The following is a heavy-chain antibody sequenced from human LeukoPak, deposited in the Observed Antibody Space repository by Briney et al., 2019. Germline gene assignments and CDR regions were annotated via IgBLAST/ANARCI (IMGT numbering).Heavy chain of an antibody. Sequence: GGSLRLSCAASGLRFSDYYVSWIRQAPGKGLQWVSYISSGGDIMHYADSVKGRFTSSRDNAKNSGYLEMNSLGAEDTAVYYCARDRGGYSGYELSFDLWGRGTLVTVSS. V-gene: IGHV3-11*04. D-gene: IGHD5-12*01. CDR2: ISSGGDIM. J-gene: IGHJ2*01. CDR1: GLRFSDYY. CDR3: ARDRGGYSGYELSFDL.